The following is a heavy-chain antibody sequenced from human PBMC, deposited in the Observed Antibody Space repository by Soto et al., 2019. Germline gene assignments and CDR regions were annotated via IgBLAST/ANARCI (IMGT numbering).Heavy chain of an antibody. D-gene: IGHD3-16*01. CDR3: ARGGFYDNSWGKLSHYGLDV. Sequence: QVQLVQSAAEVKKPGASLKVSCKASGYTFIRYGISWVRLAPGQGLEWMGWISPYNDYTIYAQKLQGRVTMTTDTSTXTXYXXLRSLKSDDTAVYYCARGGFYDNSWGKLSHYGLDVWGQGTSVTVSS. V-gene: IGHV1-18*01. J-gene: IGHJ6*02. CDR1: GYTFIRYG. CDR2: ISPYNDYT.